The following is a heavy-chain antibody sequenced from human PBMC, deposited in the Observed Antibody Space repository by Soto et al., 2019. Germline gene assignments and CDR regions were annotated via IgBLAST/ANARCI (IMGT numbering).Heavy chain of an antibody. J-gene: IGHJ6*02. CDR1: GFTFDDYA. D-gene: IGHD6-25*01. CDR3: AKGSHELTGGSGPENRPHGMDV. CDR2: ISWNSGSI. V-gene: IGHV3-9*01. Sequence: EVQLVESGGGLVQPGRSLRLSCAASGFTFDDYAMHWVRQAPGKGLEWVSGISWNSGSIGYADSVKGRFTISRDNAKNSLYLQMNSLRAEDTALYYCAKGSHELTGGSGPENRPHGMDVWGQGTTVTVSS.